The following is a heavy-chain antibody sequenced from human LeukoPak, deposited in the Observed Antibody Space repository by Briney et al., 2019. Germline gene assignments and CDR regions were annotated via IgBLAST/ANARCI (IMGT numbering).Heavy chain of an antibody. CDR2: IYHSGST. J-gene: IGHJ4*02. D-gene: IGHD6-13*01. CDR1: GYSSSSGYY. Sequence: SETLSLTCTVSGYSSSSGYYWGWIRQPPGKGLEWIGSIYHSGSTYYNPSLKSRVTISVDTSKNQFSLKLSSVTAADTAVYYCARVGYSSSRPDYWGQGTLVTVSS. CDR3: ARVGYSSSRPDY. V-gene: IGHV4-38-2*02.